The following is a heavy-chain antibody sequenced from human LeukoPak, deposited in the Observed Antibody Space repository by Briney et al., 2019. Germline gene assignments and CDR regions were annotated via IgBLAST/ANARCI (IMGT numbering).Heavy chain of an antibody. CDR1: GYTFTNYG. Sequence: GASVKISCKTSGYTFTNYGLSWVRQAPGQGLECMGWISTYNGNSEYPQKLQGRVTLTTDTSMTTGYMELRSLRSDDTAVYYCARVLGYCGRDCYPLDYWGQGTLVTVSS. CDR3: ARVLGYCGRDCYPLDY. CDR2: ISTYNGNS. J-gene: IGHJ4*02. V-gene: IGHV1-18*01. D-gene: IGHD2-21*02.